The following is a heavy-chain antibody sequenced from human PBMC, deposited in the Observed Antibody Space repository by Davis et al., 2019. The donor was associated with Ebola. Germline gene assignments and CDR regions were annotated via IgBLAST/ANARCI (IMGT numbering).Heavy chain of an antibody. J-gene: IGHJ4*02. CDR3: ARDSSSSWYGY. Sequence: GESLKISCAASGFTFTTYLIHWVRQTPGKGLEWVAVISYDGSNKYYADPVKGRFTISRDNSKNSLYLQMNSLRDEDTAVYYCARDSSSSWYGYWGQGTLVTVSA. CDR1: GFTFTTYL. CDR2: ISYDGSNK. D-gene: IGHD6-13*01. V-gene: IGHV3-30-3*01.